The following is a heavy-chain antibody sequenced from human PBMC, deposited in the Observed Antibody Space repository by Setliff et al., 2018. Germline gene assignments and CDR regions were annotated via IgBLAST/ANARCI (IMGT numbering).Heavy chain of an antibody. V-gene: IGHV4-39*02. CDR3: AGRDYSGGDS. Sequence: SETLSLTCTVSGDSFKSDSFYWGWIRQPPGKGLEWIGRIYNSGTTNYNPSLKSRVTISADTSNNSFSLNLFSVTAADTAVYYCAGRDYSGGDSWGHGTLVTVSS. CDR2: IYNSGTT. D-gene: IGHD4-4*01. J-gene: IGHJ5*01. CDR1: GDSFKSDSFY.